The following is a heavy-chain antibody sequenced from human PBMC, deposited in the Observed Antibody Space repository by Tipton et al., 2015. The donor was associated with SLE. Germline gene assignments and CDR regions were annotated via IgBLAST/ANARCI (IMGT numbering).Heavy chain of an antibody. CDR3: ARRLVAAANDWYFGL. V-gene: IGHV4-34*01. CDR1: GGSFSGYY. J-gene: IGHJ2*01. CDR2: LNHRGST. Sequence: TLSLTCAVYGGSFSGYYWSWIRQPPGQGLEWIGELNHRGSTNYNPSLKSRVTISVDTSKNQFSLKLSSVTAADTAVYYCARRLVAAANDWYFGLWGRGTLVTVSS. D-gene: IGHD2-2*01.